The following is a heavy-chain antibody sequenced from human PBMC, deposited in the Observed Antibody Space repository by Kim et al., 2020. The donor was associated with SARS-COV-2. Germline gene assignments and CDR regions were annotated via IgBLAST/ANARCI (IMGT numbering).Heavy chain of an antibody. CDR2: ISGSGGST. Sequence: GGSLRLSCAASGFTFSSYAMSWVRQAPGKGLEWVSAISGSGGSTYYADSVKGRFTISRDNSKNTLYLQMNSLRAEDTAVYYCVRGDDISSGRRDAFDIWGQGTMVTVSS. CDR1: GFTFSSYA. CDR3: VRGDDISSGRRDAFDI. D-gene: IGHD3-9*01. J-gene: IGHJ3*02. V-gene: IGHV3-23*01.